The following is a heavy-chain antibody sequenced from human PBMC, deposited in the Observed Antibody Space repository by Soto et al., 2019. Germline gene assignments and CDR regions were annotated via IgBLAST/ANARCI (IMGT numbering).Heavy chain of an antibody. CDR3: ARLAINLGYCSGGSCKTDY. D-gene: IGHD2-15*01. Sequence: QVQLVQSGAEVKKPGSSVKVSCKASGGTFSSYAISWVRQAPGQGLEWMGGIIPIFGTANYEQKFQGRVTITADKSTRTAYMGLRSLRSEDTAVYYCARLAINLGYCSGGSCKTDYWGQGTLVTVSS. CDR1: GGTFSSYA. J-gene: IGHJ4*02. CDR2: IIPIFGTA. V-gene: IGHV1-69*06.